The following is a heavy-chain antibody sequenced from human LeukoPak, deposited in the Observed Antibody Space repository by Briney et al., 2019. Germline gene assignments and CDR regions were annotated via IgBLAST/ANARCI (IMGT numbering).Heavy chain of an antibody. J-gene: IGHJ4*02. Sequence: SVKVSCKASGGTFSSYDISWVRQAPGQGLEWMGGIIPIFGTANYAQKFQARVTITADESTSTAYMELSSLRSEDTAVYYCATFGYYGSGSYYPFDYWGQGTLVTVSS. CDR3: ATFGYYGSGSYYPFDY. D-gene: IGHD3-10*01. CDR1: GGTFSSYD. V-gene: IGHV1-69*13. CDR2: IIPIFGTA.